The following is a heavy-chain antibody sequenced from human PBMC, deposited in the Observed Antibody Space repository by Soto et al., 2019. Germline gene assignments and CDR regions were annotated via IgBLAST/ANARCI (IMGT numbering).Heavy chain of an antibody. Sequence: EVQLLESGGGLVQPGGSLRLSCAASGFTFSSYAMSWVRQAPGKGLEWVSAISGSGGSTYYADSVKGRFTISRDNSKNALYLQMNILRDEDTAVYYCAKGVSALMVYDTNDYWGQGTLVTVSS. V-gene: IGHV3-23*01. CDR3: AKGVSALMVYDTNDY. J-gene: IGHJ4*02. D-gene: IGHD2-8*01. CDR1: GFTFSSYA. CDR2: ISGSGGST.